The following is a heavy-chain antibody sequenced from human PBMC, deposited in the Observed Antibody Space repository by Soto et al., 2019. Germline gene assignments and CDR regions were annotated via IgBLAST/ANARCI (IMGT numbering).Heavy chain of an antibody. CDR3: ARDAQHLANYGMDV. Sequence: QVQLVESGGNVVQPGRSLRLSCAASGFSFSSHGMHWVRQAPGKGLEWVAHLWAGGNIRYYAYSVKGRFTISSDHSKNTLYLQMDSLGAEDPAVYYCARDAQHLANYGMDVWGQGTTVTVSS. CDR2: LWAGGNIR. V-gene: IGHV3-33*01. D-gene: IGHD3-3*02. CDR1: GFSFSSHG. J-gene: IGHJ6*02.